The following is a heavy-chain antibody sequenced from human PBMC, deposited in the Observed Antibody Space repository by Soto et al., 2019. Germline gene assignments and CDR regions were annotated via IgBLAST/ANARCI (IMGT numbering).Heavy chain of an antibody. V-gene: IGHV3-7*01. CDR3: ARDSYCSSTSCYEAVWFDP. CDR1: GFTFSSYW. CDR2: IKQDGSEK. Sequence: GGSLRLSCAASGFTFSSYWMSWVRQAPGKGLEWVANIKQDGSEKYYVDSVKGRFTISRDNAKNSLYLQMNGLRAEDTAVYYCARDSYCSSTSCYEAVWFDPWGQGTLVTVSS. D-gene: IGHD2-2*01. J-gene: IGHJ5*02.